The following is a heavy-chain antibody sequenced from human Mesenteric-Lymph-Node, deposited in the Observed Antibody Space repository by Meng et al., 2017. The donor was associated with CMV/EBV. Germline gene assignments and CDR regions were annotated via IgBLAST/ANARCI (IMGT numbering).Heavy chain of an antibody. CDR3: VKEAAPGTGSVMFDY. Sequence: GGSLRLSCAASGFTFGNYAMSWVRQAPGKGLEWVSVIYSGGSTTYFADSVKGRFSISRDNSKNTLYLEMTSLRAEDTAVYYCVKEAAPGTGSVMFDYWGQGTLVTVSS. V-gene: IGHV3-23*03. CDR1: GFTFGNYA. CDR2: IYSGGSTT. J-gene: IGHJ4*02. D-gene: IGHD6-13*01.